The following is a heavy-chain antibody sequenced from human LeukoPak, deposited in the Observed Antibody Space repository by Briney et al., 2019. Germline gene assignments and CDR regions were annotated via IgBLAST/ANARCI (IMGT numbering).Heavy chain of an antibody. CDR2: ISYDGSNK. CDR1: GFTFTNYV. Sequence: PGRSLRLSCAASGFTFTNYVMHWVRQAPGKGRGWVAVISYDGSNKYYADSVKGRFTISRDNSKNTQYLQMNSLRPEDTAVYYCARELTSTYYFDYWGQGTLVTVSS. CDR3: ARELTSTYYFDY. V-gene: IGHV3-30*04. J-gene: IGHJ4*02.